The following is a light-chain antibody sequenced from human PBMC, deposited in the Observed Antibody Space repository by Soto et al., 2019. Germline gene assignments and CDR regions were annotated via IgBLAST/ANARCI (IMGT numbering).Light chain of an antibody. CDR2: AAS. Sequence: EIVLTQSPATRSVSPGERPTLSGRASQSVSSNLAWYQQKPGQAPRLLIYAASTRATGIPARFSGSGSGTEFTLTISSLQSEDFAVFYCQQYNNWPLTFGGGTKVDIK. J-gene: IGKJ4*01. CDR3: QQYNNWPLT. V-gene: IGKV3-15*01. CDR1: QSVSSN.